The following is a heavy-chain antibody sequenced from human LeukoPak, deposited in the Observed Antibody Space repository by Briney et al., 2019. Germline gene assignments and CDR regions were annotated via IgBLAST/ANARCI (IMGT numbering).Heavy chain of an antibody. Sequence: SETLSLTCAVYGGSFSGYYWSWIRQPPGKGLEWIGEINHSGSTYYNPSLKSRVTISVDTSKNQFSLNLTSVTAADTAVYYCARDFPFTDYGDRGYYYYMDVWGKGTTVTVSS. J-gene: IGHJ6*03. CDR2: INHSGST. D-gene: IGHD4-17*01. V-gene: IGHV4-34*01. CDR1: GGSFSGYY. CDR3: ARDFPFTDYGDRGYYYYMDV.